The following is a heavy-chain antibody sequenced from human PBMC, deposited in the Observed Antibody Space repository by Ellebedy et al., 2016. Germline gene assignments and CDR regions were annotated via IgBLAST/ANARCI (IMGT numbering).Heavy chain of an antibody. CDR2: ISAYNGNT. J-gene: IGHJ3*02. V-gene: IGHV1-18*01. CDR3: ARVRGPGEGYDAFDI. CDR1: GYTFTSYG. Sequence: ASVKVSCKASGYTFTSYGISWVRQAPGQGLEWMGWISAYNGNTNYAQKLQGRVTMTTDTSTSTAYMELRSLRSEDTAVYYCARVRGPGEGYDAFDIWGQGTMVTVSS. D-gene: IGHD7-27*01.